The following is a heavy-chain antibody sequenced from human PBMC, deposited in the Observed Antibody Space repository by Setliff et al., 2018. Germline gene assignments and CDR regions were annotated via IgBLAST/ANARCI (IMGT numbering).Heavy chain of an antibody. Sequence: SETLSLTCTVSGGSISSSSYYWAWIRQPPGRGLELIGSIFYGGSTYYNPSLKSRVTMSVDASKNQFSLKLSSVTAADTAAYYCARGDSSGYYYILFDFWGQGTLVTVSS. CDR1: GGSISSSSYY. D-gene: IGHD3-22*01. CDR3: ARGDSSGYYYILFDF. V-gene: IGHV4-39*07. J-gene: IGHJ4*02. CDR2: IFYGGST.